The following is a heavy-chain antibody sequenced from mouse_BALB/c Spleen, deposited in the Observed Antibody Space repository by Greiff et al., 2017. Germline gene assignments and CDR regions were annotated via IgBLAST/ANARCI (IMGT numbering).Heavy chain of an antibody. CDR2: ISSGGSYT. Sequence: EVQLVESGGGLVKPGGSLKLSCAASGFTFSSYAMSWVRQSPEKRLEWVAEISSGGSYTYYPDTVTGRFTISRDNAKNTLYLEMSSLRSEDTAMYYCAREGEGFDYWGQGTTLTVSS. V-gene: IGHV5-9-4*01. CDR3: AREGEGFDY. CDR1: GFTFSSYA. J-gene: IGHJ2*01.